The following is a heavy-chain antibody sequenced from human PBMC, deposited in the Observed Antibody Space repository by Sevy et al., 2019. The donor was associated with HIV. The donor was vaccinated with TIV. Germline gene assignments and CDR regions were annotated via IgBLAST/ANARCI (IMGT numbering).Heavy chain of an antibody. J-gene: IGHJ4*02. CDR3: AKDLDIVAVAAAIRLSY. CDR1: GFTFRNYA. D-gene: IGHD2-2*01. Sequence: GGSLRLSCAASGFTFRNYAMSWVRQAPGKGLEWVSALSGTGGSTYYADSVKGRFTISRDNSKNTLYLQMNGLRVEDTAVYYCAKDLDIVAVAAAIRLSYWGQGTLVTVSS. CDR2: LSGTGGST. V-gene: IGHV3-23*01.